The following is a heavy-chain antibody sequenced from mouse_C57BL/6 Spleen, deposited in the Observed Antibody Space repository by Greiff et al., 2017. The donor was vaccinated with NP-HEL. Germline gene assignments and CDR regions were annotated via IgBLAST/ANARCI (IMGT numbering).Heavy chain of an antibody. Sequence: EVQVVESGGGLVKPGGSLKLSCAASGFTFSGYGMHWVRQAPEKGLEWVAYISSGGSYIYYADTVKGRFTIPGDNAKNTLFLQMTSLRSEDTAMYYGAREILWDYWGQGTSVTVSS. CDR1: GFTFSGYG. CDR2: ISSGGSYI. J-gene: IGHJ4*01. V-gene: IGHV5-17*01. CDR3: AREILWDY.